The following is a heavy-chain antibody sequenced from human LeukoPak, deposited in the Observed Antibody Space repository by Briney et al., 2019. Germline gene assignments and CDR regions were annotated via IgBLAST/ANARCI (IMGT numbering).Heavy chain of an antibody. J-gene: IGHJ6*02. V-gene: IGHV4-59*08. D-gene: IGHD3-10*01. Sequence: SETLSLTCTVSGGSISSYYWSWIRQPPGKGLEWIGYIYYSGSTNYNPSLKSRVTMSVDTSKNQFSLKLSSVTAADTAVYYCAGAGGVRGVIGLFYYYYGMDVWGQGTTVTVSS. CDR2: IYYSGST. CDR1: GGSISSYY. CDR3: AGAGGVRGVIGLFYYYYGMDV.